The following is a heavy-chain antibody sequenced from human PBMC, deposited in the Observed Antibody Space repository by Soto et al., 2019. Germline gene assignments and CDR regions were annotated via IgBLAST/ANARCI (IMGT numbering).Heavy chain of an antibody. CDR1: GGSISSYY. CDR2: IYYSGST. J-gene: IGHJ4*02. D-gene: IGHD6-13*01. Sequence: SETLSLTCTVSGGSISSYYWSWIRQPPGKGLEWIGYIYYSGSTNYNPSLKSRVTISVDTSKNQFSLKLSSVTAADTAVYYCARIGLGSSWPSYYFDYWGQGTLVTVSS. CDR3: ARIGLGSSWPSYYFDY. V-gene: IGHV4-59*08.